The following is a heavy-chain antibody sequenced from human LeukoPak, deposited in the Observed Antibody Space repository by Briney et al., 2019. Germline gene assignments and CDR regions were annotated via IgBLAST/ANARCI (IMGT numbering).Heavy chain of an antibody. CDR3: AKDSSTWGNLAGHFDS. CDR2: FYASGTT. J-gene: IGHJ4*02. V-gene: IGHV4-4*07. Sequence: SETLSHICTVSGGSIVSHYWNWIRQPAGRGLEWIGRFYASGTTNTSPSLKSRVTMSVDTSKNQFSLKLSSVTAADTAVYYCAKDSSTWGNLAGHFDSWGQGTLVTVSS. CDR1: GGSIVSHY. D-gene: IGHD6-13*01.